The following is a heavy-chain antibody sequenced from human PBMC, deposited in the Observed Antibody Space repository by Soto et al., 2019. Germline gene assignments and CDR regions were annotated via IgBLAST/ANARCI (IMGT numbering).Heavy chain of an antibody. V-gene: IGHV3-23*01. CDR1: GFTFSSYA. D-gene: IGHD2-15*01. Sequence: PGGSLRLSCAASGFTFSSYAMSWFRQAPGKGLEWVSAISGSGGSTYYADSVKGRFTISRDNSKNTLYLQMNSLRAEDAAVYYCAKDLSCSGGSCTDIDYWGQGTLVTVSS. CDR2: ISGSGGST. CDR3: AKDLSCSGGSCTDIDY. J-gene: IGHJ4*02.